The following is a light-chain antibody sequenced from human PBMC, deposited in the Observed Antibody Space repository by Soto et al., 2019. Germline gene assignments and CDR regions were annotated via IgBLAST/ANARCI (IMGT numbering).Light chain of an antibody. CDR2: GAS. V-gene: IGKV3-20*01. J-gene: IGKJ2*01. CDR3: QQYGSSPYT. Sequence: EIVLTQSPGTLSLSPGERSTVSCRASQSVSSSYLTWYQQKPGQAPRLLIYGASSRATGIPDRFSGSGSGTDFTLTISRLAPEDFAVYYCQQYGSSPYTFGQGTKLEIK. CDR1: QSVSSSY.